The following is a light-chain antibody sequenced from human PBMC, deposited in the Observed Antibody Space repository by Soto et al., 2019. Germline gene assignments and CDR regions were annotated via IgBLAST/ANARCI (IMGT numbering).Light chain of an antibody. CDR1: QSVSNS. CDR3: QQYNDWPPT. J-gene: IGKJ5*01. V-gene: IGKV3-11*01. CDR2: DVS. Sequence: IALTQSPATLSLSPGERVTLSCRASQSVSNSLAWYQQKPGQPPRLLIYDVSNRATGIPARFSGSGSGTEFTLTISSLQSEDFAVYYCQQYNDWPPTFGQGTRLEI.